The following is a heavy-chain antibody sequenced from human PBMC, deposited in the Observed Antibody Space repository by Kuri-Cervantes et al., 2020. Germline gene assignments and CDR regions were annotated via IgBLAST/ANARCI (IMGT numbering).Heavy chain of an antibody. J-gene: IGHJ4*02. D-gene: IGHD1-14*01. CDR2: ISYDGSNK. CDR3: ARENPFDY. V-gene: IGHV3-30*03. Sequence: GESLKISCAASGFTFSSYGMHWVRQAPGKGLEWVAVISYDGSNKYYADSVKGRFTISRDNSKNSLYLQMNSLRAEDTAVYYCARENPFDYWGQGTLVTVSS. CDR1: GFTFSSYG.